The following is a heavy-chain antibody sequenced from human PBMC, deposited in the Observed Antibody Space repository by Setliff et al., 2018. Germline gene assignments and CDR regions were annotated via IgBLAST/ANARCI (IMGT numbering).Heavy chain of an antibody. Sequence: TGVSLRLSCVVSGFSFSTYAMHWIRQTPDKGLEWVAVISHDGDRKYYADSVKGRFTASRDNSRNTLYLQMNSLRPEDTAVYYCARTCSGSGCYAGLESWGQGTPVTVSS. J-gene: IGHJ4*02. D-gene: IGHD2-15*01. CDR3: ARTCSGSGCYAGLES. V-gene: IGHV3-30*04. CDR1: GFSFSTYA. CDR2: ISHDGDRK.